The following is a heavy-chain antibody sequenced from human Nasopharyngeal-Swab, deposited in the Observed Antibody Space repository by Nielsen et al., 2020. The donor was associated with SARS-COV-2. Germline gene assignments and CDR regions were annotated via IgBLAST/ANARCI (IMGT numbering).Heavy chain of an antibody. J-gene: IGHJ6*02. CDR3: ARVSPYYGSGSYYYYYYGMDV. CDR1: GFTFSSYG. D-gene: IGHD3-10*01. V-gene: IGHV3-33*01. CDR2: IWYDGSNK. Sequence: GESLKISCAASGFTFSSYGMHWVRQAPGKGLEWVAVIWYDGSNKYYADSVKGRFTISRDNSKNTLYLQMNSLRAEDTAVYYCARVSPYYGSGSYYYYYYGMDVWGQGTTVTVSS.